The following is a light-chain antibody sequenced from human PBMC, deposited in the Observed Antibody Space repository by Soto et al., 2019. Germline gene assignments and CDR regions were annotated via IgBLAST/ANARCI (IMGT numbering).Light chain of an antibody. J-gene: IGKJ3*01. CDR1: QSVSSSY. CDR3: QQYGSSPSVT. V-gene: IGKV3-20*01. CDR2: GAS. Sequence: EIVLTQSAGTLSLSPGERATLSCRASQSVSSSYLAWYQQKPGQAPRLLIYGASSRATGIPDRFSGSGSGTDFTLTISILEPEDFAVYYCQQYGSSPSVTFGPGTKVDIK.